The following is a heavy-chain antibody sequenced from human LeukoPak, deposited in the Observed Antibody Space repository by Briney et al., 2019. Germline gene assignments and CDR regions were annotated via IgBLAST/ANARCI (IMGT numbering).Heavy chain of an antibody. Sequence: SVTVSCKASGFTFTSSAVQWVRQARGQHLEWIGWIVVGSGYTNYAQKFQERVTITRDMSTSTAYMELSSLRSEDTAVYYCARGPEYYYEVQNWYFDLWGRGTLVTVSS. V-gene: IGHV1-58*01. CDR2: IVVGSGYT. J-gene: IGHJ2*01. CDR3: ARGPEYYYEVQNWYFDL. CDR1: GFTFTSSA. D-gene: IGHD3-22*01.